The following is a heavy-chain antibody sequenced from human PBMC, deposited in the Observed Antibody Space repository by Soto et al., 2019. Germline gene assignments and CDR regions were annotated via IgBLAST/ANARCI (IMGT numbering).Heavy chain of an antibody. CDR2: MSPSSGST. CDR3: AKKERSSGSGAFDI. J-gene: IGHJ3*02. D-gene: IGHD6-25*01. Sequence: PGGSLRLSCAASGFTFSNYAINWVRQAPGKGLEWVSTMSPSSGSTYYAESVKGRFTISRDNSKNTLYLQMNSLRAEDTAVYYCAKKERSSGSGAFDIWGQGTMVTVSS. V-gene: IGHV3-23*01. CDR1: GFTFSNYA.